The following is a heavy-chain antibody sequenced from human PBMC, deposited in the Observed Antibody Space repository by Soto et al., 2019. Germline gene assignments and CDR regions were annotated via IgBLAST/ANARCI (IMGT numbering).Heavy chain of an antibody. CDR2: ISGSGGST. CDR3: AKGEGAARPGYYYYGMDV. J-gene: IGHJ6*02. CDR1: GFTLSSYA. V-gene: IGHV3-23*01. D-gene: IGHD6-6*01. Sequence: PGGSLRLSCAASGFTLSSYAMSWVRQAPGKGLEWVSAISGSGGSTYYADSVKGRFTNSRDNSKNALYLQMNSLRAEDTAVYYCAKGEGAARPGYYYYGMDVWGQGT.